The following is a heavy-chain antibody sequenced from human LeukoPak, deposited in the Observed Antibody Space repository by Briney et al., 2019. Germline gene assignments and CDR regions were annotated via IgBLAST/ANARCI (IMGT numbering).Heavy chain of an antibody. D-gene: IGHD2-2*03. CDR2: IIPIFGTA. J-gene: IGHJ5*02. V-gene: IGHV1-69*13. CDR1: GGTFSSYA. Sequence: ASVKVSRKASGGTFSSYAISWVRQAPGQGLEWMGGIIPIFGTANYAQKFQGRVTITADESTSTAYMELSSLRSEDTAVYYCARGVDIVVVPAATNWFDPWGQGTLVTVSS. CDR3: ARGVDIVVVPAATNWFDP.